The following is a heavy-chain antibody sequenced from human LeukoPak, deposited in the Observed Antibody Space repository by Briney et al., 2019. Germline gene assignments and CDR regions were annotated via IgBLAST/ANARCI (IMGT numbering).Heavy chain of an antibody. V-gene: IGHV1-69*13. Sequence: ASVKLSCKASGVTFSSYAISWVRQAPGQGLEWMGGIIPIFGTANYAQKFQGRVTITADESTSTASMERSSLRSEDTAVYYCARGPDGPHTTFDYWGQGTLVTVSS. D-gene: IGHD1-14*01. CDR1: GVTFSSYA. CDR3: ARGPDGPHTTFDY. CDR2: IIPIFGTA. J-gene: IGHJ4*02.